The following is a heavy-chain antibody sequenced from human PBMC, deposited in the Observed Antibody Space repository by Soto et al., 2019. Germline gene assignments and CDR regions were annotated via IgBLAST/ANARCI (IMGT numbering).Heavy chain of an antibody. D-gene: IGHD2-2*01. J-gene: IGHJ4*02. Sequence: HPGGSLRLSCAASGSTFGSYAMNWVRQAPGKGLEWVSTISGSGGDTYYADSVKGRFTISRDNSKNTLYLQMNSLRAEDTAVYYCAYVPRDWGRGTQVTVSS. CDR2: ISGSGGDT. CDR1: GSTFGSYA. V-gene: IGHV3-23*01. CDR3: AYVPRD.